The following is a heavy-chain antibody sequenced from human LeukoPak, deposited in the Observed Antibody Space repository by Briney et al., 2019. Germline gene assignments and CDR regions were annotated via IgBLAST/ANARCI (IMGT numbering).Heavy chain of an antibody. Sequence: SETLSLTCTVSGGSISSSSYCWGWIRQPPGKGLEWIGSIYYSGSTYYNPSLKSRVTISVDTSKNQFSLKLSSVTAADTAVYYCAGVRFLEWWQFDYWGQGTLVTVSS. CDR1: GGSISSSSYC. V-gene: IGHV4-39*01. CDR2: IYYSGST. D-gene: IGHD3-3*01. CDR3: AGVRFLEWWQFDY. J-gene: IGHJ4*02.